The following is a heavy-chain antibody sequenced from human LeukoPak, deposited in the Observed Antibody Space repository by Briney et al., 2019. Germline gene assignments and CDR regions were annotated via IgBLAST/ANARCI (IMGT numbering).Heavy chain of an antibody. CDR1: RGTFSSYA. D-gene: IGHD2-2*01. V-gene: IGHV1-69*13. CDR3: ARDSPIVVVPAARPGGDAFDI. CDR2: IIPIFGTA. J-gene: IGHJ3*02. Sequence: GASVKVSCKASRGTFSSYAISWVRQAPGQGLEWMGGIIPIFGTANYAQKFQGRVTITPDESTSTAYMELSSLRSEDTAVYYCARDSPIVVVPAARPGGDAFDIWGQGTMVTVSS.